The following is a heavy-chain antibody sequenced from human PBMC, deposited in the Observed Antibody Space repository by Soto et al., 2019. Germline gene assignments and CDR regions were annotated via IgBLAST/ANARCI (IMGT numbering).Heavy chain of an antibody. D-gene: IGHD1-7*01. CDR1: GLTFSIYR. CDR3: AGWNYAFDV. V-gene: IGHV3-7*01. Sequence: EVQVVESGGGLVQPGGSLRLSCAASGLTFSIYRMTWVRRAPGRGLECVANINQDGSQKDYEDSVTGRFTVSRDTAKNSLYLQMNSLSAEDKAVYYCAGWNYAFDVWGRGTLVTVSS. J-gene: IGHJ2*01. CDR2: INQDGSQK.